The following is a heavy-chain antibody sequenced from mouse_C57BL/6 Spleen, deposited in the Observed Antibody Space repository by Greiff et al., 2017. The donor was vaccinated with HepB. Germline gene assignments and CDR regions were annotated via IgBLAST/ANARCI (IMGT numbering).Heavy chain of an antibody. CDR1: GYAFSSYW. CDR2: IYPGDGDT. D-gene: IGHD1-1*01. Sequence: VQLVESGAELVKPGASVKISCKASGYAFSSYWMNWVKQRPGKGLEWIGQIYPGDGDTNYNGKFKGKATLTADKSSSTAYMQLSSLTSEDSAVYFCARYPTVTTVAPFAYWGQGTLVTVSA. V-gene: IGHV1-80*01. CDR3: ARYPTVTTVAPFAY. J-gene: IGHJ3*01.